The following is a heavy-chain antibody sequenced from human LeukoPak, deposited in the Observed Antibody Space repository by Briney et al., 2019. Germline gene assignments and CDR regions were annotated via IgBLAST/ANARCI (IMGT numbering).Heavy chain of an antibody. CDR3: ARDLGLRGNYPWASDL. J-gene: IGHJ5*02. CDR1: GFNLSDHY. Sequence: GGSLRLSCAASGFNLSDHYMNWIRQAPGKGLEWISYISDSSHMIFYAQSVEGRFTVSRDNAKNSIYLQMTGLRVEDTAVYYCARDLGLRGNYPWASDLWGQGTLVTVSS. D-gene: IGHD3-16*01. V-gene: IGHV3-11*04. CDR2: ISDSSHMI.